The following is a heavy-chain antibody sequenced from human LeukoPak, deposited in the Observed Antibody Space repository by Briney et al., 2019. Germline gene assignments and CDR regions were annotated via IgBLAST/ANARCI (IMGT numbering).Heavy chain of an antibody. J-gene: IGHJ6*02. CDR2: ISSSGSTI. Sequence: GGSLRLSCAASGFTFSGYEMNWVRQAPGKGLEWVSYISSSGSTIYYADSVKGRFTISRDNAKNSLYLQMNSLRAEDTAVYYCARAGYGDHGPYYYYGMDVWGQGTTVTVSS. V-gene: IGHV3-48*03. D-gene: IGHD4-17*01. CDR1: GFTFSGYE. CDR3: ARAGYGDHGPYYYYGMDV.